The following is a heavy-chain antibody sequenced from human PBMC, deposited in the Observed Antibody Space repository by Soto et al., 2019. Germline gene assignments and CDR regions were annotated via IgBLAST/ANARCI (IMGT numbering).Heavy chain of an antibody. CDR1: GYTFTSYY. Sequence: ASVKVSCKASGYTFTSYYMHWARQAPGQGLEWMGIINPSGGSTSYAQKFQGRVTMTRDTSTSTVYMELSSLRSEDTAVYYCARSRYCSGGSCYSHKLSLDYWGQGTLVTVSS. CDR2: INPSGGST. J-gene: IGHJ4*02. CDR3: ARSRYCSGGSCYSHKLSLDY. V-gene: IGHV1-46*01. D-gene: IGHD2-15*01.